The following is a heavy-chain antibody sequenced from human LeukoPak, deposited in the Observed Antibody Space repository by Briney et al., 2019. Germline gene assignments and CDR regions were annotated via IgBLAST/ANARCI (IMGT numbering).Heavy chain of an antibody. D-gene: IGHD3-22*01. Sequence: GSLRLSCAASGFTFSSYGMHWVRQAPGKGLEWVAVISYDGSNKYYADSVKGRFTISRDNSKNTLYLQMNSLRAEDTAVYYCAKDQKGTYYYDSSGYGIWGQGTMVTVSS. J-gene: IGHJ3*02. CDR1: GFTFSSYG. CDR3: AKDQKGTYYYDSSGYGI. CDR2: ISYDGSNK. V-gene: IGHV3-30*18.